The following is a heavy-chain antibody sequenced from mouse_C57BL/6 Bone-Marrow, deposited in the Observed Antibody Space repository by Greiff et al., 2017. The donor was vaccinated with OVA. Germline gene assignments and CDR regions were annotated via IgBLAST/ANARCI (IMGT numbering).Heavy chain of an antibody. CDR1: GFTFSDAW. D-gene: IGHD2-2*01. Sequence: EVHLVESGGGLVQPGGSMKLSCAASGFTFSDAWMDWVRQSPEKGLEWVAEIRNKANNHATYYAESVKGRFTISRDESKSSVYLQMNSLRAEDTGVYYCTRGLRRKYFDYWGQGTTLTVSS. CDR3: TRGLRRKYFDY. V-gene: IGHV6-6*01. J-gene: IGHJ2*01. CDR2: IRNKANNHAT.